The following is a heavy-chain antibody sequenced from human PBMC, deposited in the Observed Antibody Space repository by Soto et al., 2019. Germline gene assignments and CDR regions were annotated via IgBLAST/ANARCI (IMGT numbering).Heavy chain of an antibody. CDR2: IIPIFGTA. CDR3: ARVFVLEQLPPHYYYGMDV. J-gene: IGHJ6*02. Sequence: GASVKVSCKASGGTFSSYAISWVRQAPGQGLEWMGGIIPIFGTANYAQKFQGRVTITADKSTSTAYMELSSLRSEDTAVYYCARVFVLEQLPPHYYYGMDVWGQGTTVTVSS. D-gene: IGHD3-3*01. CDR1: GGTFSSYA. V-gene: IGHV1-69*06.